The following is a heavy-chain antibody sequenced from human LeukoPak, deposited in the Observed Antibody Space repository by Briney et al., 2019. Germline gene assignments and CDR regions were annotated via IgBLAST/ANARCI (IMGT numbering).Heavy chain of an antibody. D-gene: IGHD3-10*01. CDR2: IIPIFGTA. V-gene: IGHV1-69*06. CDR3: ARAASGELLGSPIDY. J-gene: IGHJ4*02. CDR1: GGTFSRYA. Sequence: SVKVSCKASGGTFSRYAISWVRQAPGQGLEWMGGIIPIFGTANYAQKFQGRVTITADKSTSTAYMELSSLRSEDTAVYYCARAASGELLGSPIDYWGQGTLVTVSS.